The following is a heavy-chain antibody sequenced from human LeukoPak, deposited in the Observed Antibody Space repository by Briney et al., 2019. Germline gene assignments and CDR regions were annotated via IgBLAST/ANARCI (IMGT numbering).Heavy chain of an antibody. J-gene: IGHJ6*02. CDR2: ISYDGSNK. Sequence: PGGSLRLSCAASGFTFSSYAMHWVRQAPGKGLEWVAVISYDGSNKYYADSVKGRFTISRDNSKNTLYLQMNSLRAEDTAVYYCARDLHGEKYYYYYYGMDVWGQGTTVTVSS. D-gene: IGHD4-17*01. V-gene: IGHV3-30-3*01. CDR3: ARDLHGEKYYYYYYGMDV. CDR1: GFTFSSYA.